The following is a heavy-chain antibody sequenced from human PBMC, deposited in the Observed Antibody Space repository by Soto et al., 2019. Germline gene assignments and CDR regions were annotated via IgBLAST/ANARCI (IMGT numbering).Heavy chain of an antibody. V-gene: IGHV4-59*08. CDR1: GGSISSYY. D-gene: IGHD3-10*01. CDR3: ARLWGWFGDY. Sequence: QVQLQESGPGLVKPSETLSLTCTVSGGSISSYYWSWIRQPPGKGLEWIGYIYYSGSTNYNPSLTRRVTISVDTSKNQFSLKLRSVTAAAAAVYYCARLWGWFGDYWGQGTLVTVSS. CDR2: IYYSGST. J-gene: IGHJ4*02.